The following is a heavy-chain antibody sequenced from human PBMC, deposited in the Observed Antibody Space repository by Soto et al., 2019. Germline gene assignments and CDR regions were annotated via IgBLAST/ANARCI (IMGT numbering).Heavy chain of an antibody. D-gene: IGHD3-22*01. CDR2: VSSSSSYT. J-gene: IGHJ4*02. CDR3: ARGYYDSSGYTGFDY. CDR1: GFTFSDYY. Sequence: GGSLRLSCAASGFTFSDYYMSWIRQAPGKGLEWVSYVSSSSSYTNYADSVKGRFTISRDNAKNSLYLQMNSLRAEDTAVYYCARGYYDSSGYTGFDYWGQGTLVTVSS. V-gene: IGHV3-11*06.